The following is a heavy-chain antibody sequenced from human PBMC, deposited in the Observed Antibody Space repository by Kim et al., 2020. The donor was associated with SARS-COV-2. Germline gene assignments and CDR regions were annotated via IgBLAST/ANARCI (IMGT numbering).Heavy chain of an antibody. V-gene: IGHV4-4*06. CDR3: ARGGITAAGPINYYYMDV. Sequence: KSRVTMSVDTSKNQFSLKLTSVTAADTAVYYCARGGITAAGPINYYYMDVWGKGTTVTVSS. J-gene: IGHJ6*03. D-gene: IGHD6-13*01.